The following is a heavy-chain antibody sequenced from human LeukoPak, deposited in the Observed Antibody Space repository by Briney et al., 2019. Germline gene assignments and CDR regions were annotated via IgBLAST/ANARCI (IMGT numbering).Heavy chain of an antibody. CDR3: ARDDSSGFDY. Sequence: SVTVSCKASGGTFSSYAISWVRQAPGQGLEWMGRIIPIFGTANYAQKFQGRVTITADKSTSTAYMELSSLRSEDTAVYYCARDDSSGFDYWGQGTLVTVSS. V-gene: IGHV1-69*06. J-gene: IGHJ4*02. CDR1: GGTFSSYA. CDR2: IIPIFGTA. D-gene: IGHD6-19*01.